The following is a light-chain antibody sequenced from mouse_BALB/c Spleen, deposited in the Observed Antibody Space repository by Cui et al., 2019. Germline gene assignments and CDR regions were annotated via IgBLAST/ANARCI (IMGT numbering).Light chain of an antibody. CDR2: YSS. J-gene: IGKJ2*01. CDR3: LQYDNLYT. V-gene: IGKV19-93*01. CDR1: QDINKI. Sequence: DLQMTQSPSSLSASLVGKVTITCKASQDINKIIAWYQHKPGKGQRLLIHYSSTCQPSIPSRFSGSGSWSDYSVSISNLEPEDIATYYWLQYDNLYTFGGGTRLEIK.